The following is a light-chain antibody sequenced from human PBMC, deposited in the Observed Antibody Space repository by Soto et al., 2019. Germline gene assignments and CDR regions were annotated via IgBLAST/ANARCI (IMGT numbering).Light chain of an antibody. CDR3: QQYNSYSET. J-gene: IGKJ1*01. Sequence: DIQMTQSPSTLSASVGDRVTITCRASQSISSWLAWYQQKPGKAPKLLIYDASCLESGVPSRFSGSGSGTEFTLTISSLQPDDFATYYCQQYNSYSETFGQGTKVDIK. CDR1: QSISSW. V-gene: IGKV1-5*01. CDR2: DAS.